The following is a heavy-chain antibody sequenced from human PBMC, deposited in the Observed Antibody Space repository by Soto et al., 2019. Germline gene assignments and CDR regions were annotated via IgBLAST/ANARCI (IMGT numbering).Heavy chain of an antibody. CDR2: ISGSGENT. CDR1: GFTFSIYG. Sequence: EVQLLESGGGLVQPGGCLRLSCAASGFTFSIYGLSWVRQAPGKGLEWVSAISGSGENTYYADSVKGRFTISRDNPKNTQYLQMNSLRAEDTAVYYCAKPLGSESYLPFDYWGQGTLVTVSS. CDR3: AKPLGSESYLPFDY. D-gene: IGHD3-10*01. J-gene: IGHJ4*02. V-gene: IGHV3-23*01.